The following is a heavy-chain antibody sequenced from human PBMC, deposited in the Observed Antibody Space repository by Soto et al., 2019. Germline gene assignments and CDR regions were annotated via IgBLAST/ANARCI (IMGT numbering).Heavy chain of an antibody. CDR3: AKDSQYSSGWYYYYYGMDV. CDR2: ISGSGGST. Sequence: GGSLRLSCAASGFTFSSYAMSWVRQAPGKGLEWVSAISGSGGSTYYADSVKGRFTISRDNSKNTLYLQMNSLRAEDTAVYYCAKDSQYSSGWYYYYYGMDVWGQGTTVTVSS. CDR1: GFTFSSYA. J-gene: IGHJ6*02. D-gene: IGHD6-19*01. V-gene: IGHV3-23*01.